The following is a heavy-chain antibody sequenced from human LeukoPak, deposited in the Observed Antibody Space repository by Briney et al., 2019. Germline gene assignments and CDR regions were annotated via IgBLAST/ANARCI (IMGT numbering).Heavy chain of an antibody. CDR3: ARQETSSYNGAFDI. Sequence: GGSLRLSCAASGLIFSSYWMSWVRQAPGKGLEWVANIKKDGSEMYYVDSVKGRFTISRDNAKNSLYLQMNSLRADDTAVYHCARQETSSYNGAFDIWGQGTMVTVSS. D-gene: IGHD1-26*01. J-gene: IGHJ3*02. CDR2: IKKDGSEM. V-gene: IGHV3-7*01. CDR1: GLIFSSYW.